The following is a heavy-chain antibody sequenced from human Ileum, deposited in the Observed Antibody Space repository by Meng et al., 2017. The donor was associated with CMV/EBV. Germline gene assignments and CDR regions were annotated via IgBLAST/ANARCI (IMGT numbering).Heavy chain of an antibody. V-gene: IGHV4-4*02. CDR3: ARAIVVVITTTRWFDP. J-gene: IGHJ5*02. CDR2: IYHSGST. Sequence: GGSISSSNWCSWVRQPPGKGLAWIGEIYHSGSTNYNPSLKSRVTISVDKSKNQFSLKLSSVTAADTAVYYCARAIVVVITTTRWFDPWGQGTLVTVSS. CDR1: GGSISSSNW. D-gene: IGHD3-22*01.